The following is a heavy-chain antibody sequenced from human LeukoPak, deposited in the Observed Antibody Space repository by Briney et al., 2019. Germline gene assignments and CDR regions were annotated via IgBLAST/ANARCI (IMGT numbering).Heavy chain of an antibody. Sequence: GGSLRLSCAASGFTFSSYAMSWVRQAPGKGLEWVSAISGSGGSTYYADSVKGQFTISRDNSKNTLYLQMNSLRAEDTAVYYCARTSLVGATFGAFDIWGQGTMVTVSS. J-gene: IGHJ3*02. D-gene: IGHD1-26*01. V-gene: IGHV3-23*01. CDR3: ARTSLVGATFGAFDI. CDR1: GFTFSSYA. CDR2: ISGSGGST.